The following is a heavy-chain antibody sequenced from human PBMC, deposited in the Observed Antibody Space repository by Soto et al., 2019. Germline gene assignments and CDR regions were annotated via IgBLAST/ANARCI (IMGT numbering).Heavy chain of an antibody. Sequence: EVQLVESGGGLVKPGGSLRLSCAASGFTFSSYSMNWVRQAPGKGLEWVSSISSSSSYIYYADSVKGGFNISRDNAKNSLYLQMNSLRAEDTAVYYCARVERAYCGGDCYDYWGQGTLVTVSS. J-gene: IGHJ4*02. CDR1: GFTFSSYS. CDR2: ISSSSSYI. V-gene: IGHV3-21*01. CDR3: ARVERAYCGGDCYDY. D-gene: IGHD2-21*01.